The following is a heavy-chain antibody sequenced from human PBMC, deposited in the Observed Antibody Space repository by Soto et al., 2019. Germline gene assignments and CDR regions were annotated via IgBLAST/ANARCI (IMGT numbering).Heavy chain of an antibody. CDR2: IDPSDSYT. D-gene: IGHD6-19*01. J-gene: IGHJ6*02. Sequence: PGESLKISCKGSGYSFTSYWISWARQMPGKGLEWMGRIDPSDSYTNYSPSFQGHVTISADKSISTAYLQWSSLKASDTAMYYCARGRIAVAGTDYGMDVWGQGTTVTVSS. CDR1: GYSFTSYW. V-gene: IGHV5-10-1*01. CDR3: ARGRIAVAGTDYGMDV.